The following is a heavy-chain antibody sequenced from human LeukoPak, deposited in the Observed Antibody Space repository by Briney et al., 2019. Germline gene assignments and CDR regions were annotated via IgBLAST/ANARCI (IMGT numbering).Heavy chain of an antibody. J-gene: IGHJ4*02. CDR2: INTNTGNP. CDR1: GYSFSSHA. CDR3: ARGGQWPDY. V-gene: IGHV7-4-1*02. D-gene: IGHD6-19*01. Sequence: GASVKVSCKTSGYSFSSHAISWVRQAPGQGPEWMGWINTNTGNPTYAQGFTGRYVFSLDTSVSTAYLQISSLKAEDTAVYYCARGGQWPDYWGQGTLVTVSS.